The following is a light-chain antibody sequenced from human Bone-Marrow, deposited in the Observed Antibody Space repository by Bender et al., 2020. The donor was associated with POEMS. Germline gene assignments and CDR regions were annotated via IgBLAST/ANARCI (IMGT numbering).Light chain of an antibody. CDR2: DVS. V-gene: IGLV2-14*03. CDR3: CSYAGPSTFVV. CDR1: SSDVGAYNY. Sequence: QSALTQPASMSGSPGQSITISCTGSSSDVGAYNYVSWYQQHPGKAPKLMISDVSDRASGVSNRFSGSKSGNTASLTISGLQAEDEADYHCCSYAGPSTFVVFGGGTKLTVL. J-gene: IGLJ2*01.